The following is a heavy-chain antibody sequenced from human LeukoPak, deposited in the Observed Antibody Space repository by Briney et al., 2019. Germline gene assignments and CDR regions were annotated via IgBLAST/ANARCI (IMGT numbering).Heavy chain of an antibody. V-gene: IGHV4-4*02. J-gene: IGHJ4*02. CDR3: MGADYGGH. Sequence: SGTLSLTCAVSGASIISNNWWSWVRQPSGKGLEWIGEIWHSGTTNYNPSLKSRVTISVDKSKNQFSLKLNPVTAADTAVYYCMGADYGGHWGQGTLVTVSS. CDR2: IWHSGTT. CDR1: GASIISNNW. D-gene: IGHD4-17*01.